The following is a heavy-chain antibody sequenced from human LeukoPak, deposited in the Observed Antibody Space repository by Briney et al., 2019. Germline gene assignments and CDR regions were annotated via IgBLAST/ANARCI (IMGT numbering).Heavy chain of an antibody. CDR1: GFTFCDYY. D-gene: IGHD6-13*01. Sequence: PGRSLILSCAASGFTFCDYYMSWIRQAPGKGLEWVSHISSFSNFRSYADSVKGRFTISRDNAKNSQYLQVNSLRAEDTAVYYCARPTIAAAGNFEYWGQGTLVTVSS. CDR2: ISSFSNFR. J-gene: IGHJ4*02. V-gene: IGHV3-11*03. CDR3: ARPTIAAAGNFEY.